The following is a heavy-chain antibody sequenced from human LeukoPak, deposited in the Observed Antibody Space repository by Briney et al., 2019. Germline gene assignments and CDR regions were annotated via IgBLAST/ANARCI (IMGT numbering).Heavy chain of an antibody. Sequence: GASVKVSCRASGYTLSDYFIQWVRQAPGQGLELMGWINPKSGGTHYLQDFQGRVTMTRDTSISTVYMELSSLTSDDTAVYYCARSRSTIGTGGWFDPWGQGTLVTVSS. CDR3: ARSRSTIGTGGWFDP. CDR2: INPKSGGT. CDR1: GYTLSDYF. J-gene: IGHJ5*02. V-gene: IGHV1-2*02. D-gene: IGHD1-1*01.